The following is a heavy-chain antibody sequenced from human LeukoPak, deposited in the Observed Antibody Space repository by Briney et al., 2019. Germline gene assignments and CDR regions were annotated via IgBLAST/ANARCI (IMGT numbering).Heavy chain of an antibody. J-gene: IGHJ3*02. CDR3: AKLYYYGSGRAMGAFDI. CDR1: GFTFSDAW. V-gene: IGHV3-23*01. CDR2: LSGSGGST. Sequence: GESLRLSCATSGFTFSDAWMSWVRQAPGKGLEWVSSLSGSGGSTYYADSVKGRFTISRDNSKNTLYLQMNSLRAEDTAVYYCAKLYYYGSGRAMGAFDIWGQGTMVTVSS. D-gene: IGHD3-10*01.